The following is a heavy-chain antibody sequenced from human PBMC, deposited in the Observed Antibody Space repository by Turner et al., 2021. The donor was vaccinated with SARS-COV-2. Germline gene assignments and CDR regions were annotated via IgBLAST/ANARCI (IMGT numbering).Heavy chain of an antibody. Sequence: QVQPVGAGGGVVQPGRSLGLSWSASGFTFSSYAMHWVRQAPGKGLEWVAIISYDGSNENYADSVKGRFTISRDNSKNTLYLQMNSLRAEDTAVYYCARDLGYPFGGMDVWGQGTTVTVSS. CDR1: GFTFSSYA. CDR2: ISYDGSNE. J-gene: IGHJ6*02. CDR3: ARDLGYPFGGMDV. V-gene: IGHV3-30-3*01. D-gene: IGHD3-16*01.